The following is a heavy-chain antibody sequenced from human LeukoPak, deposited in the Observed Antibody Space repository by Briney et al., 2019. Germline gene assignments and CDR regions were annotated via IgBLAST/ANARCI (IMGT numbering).Heavy chain of an antibody. CDR1: GGSISSSSYY. CDR2: VYYTGTT. D-gene: IGHD2-2*01. Sequence: KTSETLSLTCTVSGGSISSSSYYWGWIRQPPGKGLEWIGGVYYTGTTYYNPSLKSRVTISVDTSKNQFYLKVSSVTAADTTVYYCARARGYCSSTSCPFDYWGQGTLVTVSS. J-gene: IGHJ4*02. CDR3: ARARGYCSSTSCPFDY. V-gene: IGHV4-39*01.